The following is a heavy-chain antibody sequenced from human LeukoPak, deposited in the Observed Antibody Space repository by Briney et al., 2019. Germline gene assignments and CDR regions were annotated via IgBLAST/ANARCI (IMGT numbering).Heavy chain of an antibody. CDR1: GFTFSSYA. J-gene: IGHJ4*02. V-gene: IGHV3-23*01. CDR3: ARLPSSSSGFDY. D-gene: IGHD6-6*01. CDR2: ISGGGVTT. Sequence: GGSLRLSCAVSGFTFSSYAMSWVRQAPGKGLEYVSGISGGGVTTYYADSVKGRFTVSRDNSKNTLYLQMNSLRAEDTAVYYCARLPSSSSGFDYWGQGTLVTVSS.